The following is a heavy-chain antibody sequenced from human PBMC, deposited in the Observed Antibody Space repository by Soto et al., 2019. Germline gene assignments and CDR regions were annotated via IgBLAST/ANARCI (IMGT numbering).Heavy chain of an antibody. V-gene: IGHV1-18*01. J-gene: IGHJ4*02. D-gene: IGHD6-19*01. Sequence: GASVKASCKASGYTFTSYGICWVRQAHGQGLEWMGWISAYNGNTNYAQKLQGRVTMTTDTSTSTAYMELRSLRSDDTAVYYCARMSSGFTWFFDYWGQGTLVTVSS. CDR2: ISAYNGNT. CDR3: ARMSSGFTWFFDY. CDR1: GYTFTSYG.